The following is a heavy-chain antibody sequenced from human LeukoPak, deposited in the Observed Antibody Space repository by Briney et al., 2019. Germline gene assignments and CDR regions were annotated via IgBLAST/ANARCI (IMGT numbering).Heavy chain of an antibody. Sequence: PGGSLRLSCAASGFTFSDYYMSWIRQAPGKGLEWVSYISSSGSTIYYADSVKGRFTISRDNAKNTLYLQMNSLRAEDTAVYYCARGSKRFLEWLFKNNWFDPWGQGTLVTVSS. CDR1: GFTFSDYY. CDR3: ARGSKRFLEWLFKNNWFDP. D-gene: IGHD3-3*01. J-gene: IGHJ5*02. CDR2: ISSSGSTI. V-gene: IGHV3-11*01.